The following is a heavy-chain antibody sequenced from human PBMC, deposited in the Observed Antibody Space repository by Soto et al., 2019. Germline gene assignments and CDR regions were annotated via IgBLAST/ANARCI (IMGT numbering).Heavy chain of an antibody. Sequence: EVQLLESVGSLVQPGGSLRLSCAASEFTFSNYAMSWVRQAPGKGLEWVSAISYGGGTTYYADSVKGRFTISRDNSKNTLYLQTNSLRAEDTAVYYCAKNPGYYYDSTGYHFDYWGQGTLVTVSS. CDR3: AKNPGYYYDSTGYHFDY. D-gene: IGHD3-22*01. CDR1: EFTFSNYA. CDR2: ISYGGGTT. J-gene: IGHJ4*02. V-gene: IGHV3-23*01.